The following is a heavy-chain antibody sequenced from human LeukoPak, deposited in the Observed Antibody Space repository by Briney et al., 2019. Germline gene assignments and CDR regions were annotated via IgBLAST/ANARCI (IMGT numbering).Heavy chain of an antibody. V-gene: IGHV6-1*01. J-gene: IGHJ4*02. CDR1: GDSVSSDSAT. CDR2: TYYRSKWYS. Sequence: SQTLSLTCAISGDSVSSDSATWNWIRQSPSRGLEWLGRTYYRSKWYSAYAVSVKSRISINSDTSKNQFSLQLNSVTPEDTAIYYCASGPRWLNYWGQGTLVTVSS. CDR3: ASGPRWLNY. D-gene: IGHD4-23*01.